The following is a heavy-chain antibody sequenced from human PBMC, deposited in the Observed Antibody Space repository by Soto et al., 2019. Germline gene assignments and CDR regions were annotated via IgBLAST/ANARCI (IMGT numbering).Heavy chain of an antibody. CDR2: ISDYNGNT. D-gene: IGHD1-1*01. V-gene: IGHV1-18*01. CDR3: AGDVYMAEDV. J-gene: IGHJ6*02. CDR1: GYRFIDYG. Sequence: GASVKVSCKASGYRFIDYGITWVRQAPGQGLEWMGWISDYNGNTHYAQKFQGRVTMTRNTSISTAYMELSSLRSDDTAVYYGAGDVYMAEDVWGQGTTVTVSS.